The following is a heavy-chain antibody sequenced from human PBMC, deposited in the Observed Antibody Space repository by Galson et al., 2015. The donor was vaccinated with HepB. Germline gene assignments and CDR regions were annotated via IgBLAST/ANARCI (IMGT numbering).Heavy chain of an antibody. CDR1: GFTFSTYW. Sequence: SLRLSCAASGFTFSTYWMHWVRQAPGKGLVWVSQINSDGSSTSYADSVKGRFTISRDNAKNTLYLHMNSLRADDTAVYYCARDVGRTASFAIDYWGQGALVTVSS. V-gene: IGHV3-74*01. J-gene: IGHJ4*02. CDR2: INSDGSST. D-gene: IGHD1-1*01. CDR3: ARDVGRTASFAIDY.